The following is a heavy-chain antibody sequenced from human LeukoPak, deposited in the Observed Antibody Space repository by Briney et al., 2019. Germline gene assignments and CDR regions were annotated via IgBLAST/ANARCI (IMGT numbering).Heavy chain of an antibody. CDR1: GFTYANYA. CDR3: AKDLYASLN. J-gene: IGHJ4*02. V-gene: IGHV3-23*01. Sequence: GGSLRLSCVASGFTYANYAMNWVRQAPGKRLEWVASITGTGGRGGIYYADSVKGRFTISRDNSKNTLYLQMNSLRPEDTALYYCAKDLYASLNWGQGTLVTVSS. CDR2: ITGTGGRGGI. D-gene: IGHD2/OR15-2a*01.